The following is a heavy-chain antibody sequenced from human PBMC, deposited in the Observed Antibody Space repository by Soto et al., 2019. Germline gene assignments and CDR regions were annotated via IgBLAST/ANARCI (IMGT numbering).Heavy chain of an antibody. Sequence: SETLSLTCTVSGGSISSGDYYWSWIRQPPGKGLECIGYIYYSGSTYYNPSLKSRVTISVDTSKNQFSLKLSSVTAADTAVYYCASYGGSNWFDPWGQGTLVTVSS. CDR2: IYYSGST. J-gene: IGHJ5*02. V-gene: IGHV4-30-4*01. D-gene: IGHD2-15*01. CDR3: ASYGGSNWFDP. CDR1: GGSISSGDYY.